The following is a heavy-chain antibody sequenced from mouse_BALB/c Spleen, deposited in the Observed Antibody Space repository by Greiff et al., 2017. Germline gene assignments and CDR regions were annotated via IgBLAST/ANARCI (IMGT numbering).Heavy chain of an antibody. CDR1: GYTFTSYW. Sequence: VKLMESGAELAKPGASVKMSCKASGYTFTSYWMPWVKQRPGQGLEWIGYINPSTGYTEYNQKFKDKATLTADKSSSTAYMQLSSLTSEDSAVYYCARRGFAMDYWGQGTSVTVSS. CDR2: INPSTGYT. CDR3: ARRGFAMDY. V-gene: IGHV1-7*01. J-gene: IGHJ4*01.